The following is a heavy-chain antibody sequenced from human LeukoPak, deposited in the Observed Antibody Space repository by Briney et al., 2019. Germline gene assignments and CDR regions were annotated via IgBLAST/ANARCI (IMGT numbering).Heavy chain of an antibody. CDR2: IIPIFGTA. V-gene: IGHV1-69*05. J-gene: IGHJ4*02. Sequence: SVKVSCKASGGTFSSYAISWVRQAPGQGLEWMGGIIPIFGTANYAQKFQGRVTITTDESTSTAYMELSSLRSEDTAVYYCARDGWNPFTVTTGYFGYWGQGTLVTVSS. CDR3: ARDGWNPFTVTTGYFGY. D-gene: IGHD4-17*01. CDR1: GGTFSSYA.